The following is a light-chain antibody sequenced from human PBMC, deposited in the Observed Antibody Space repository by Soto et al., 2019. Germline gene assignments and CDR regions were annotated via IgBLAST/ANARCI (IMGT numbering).Light chain of an antibody. CDR1: SSDVGGYNY. J-gene: IGLJ2*01. CDR3: SSYSTTSSPHVL. CDR2: EVS. V-gene: IGLV2-14*01. Sequence: QSALTQPASVSGSPGQSITITCTGTSSDVGGYNYVSWYQQHPGKAPKLIIYEVSYRPSGVSTRFSGSKSDNTASLTISGLQAEDEADYFCSSYSTTSSPHVLFGGGTKLTVL.